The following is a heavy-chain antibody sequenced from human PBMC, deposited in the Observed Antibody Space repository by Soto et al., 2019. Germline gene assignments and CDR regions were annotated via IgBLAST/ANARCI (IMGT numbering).Heavy chain of an antibody. CDR2: INPGKETT. Sequence: QGQLVQSGAEVKKPGASVKVSCEASGYTFTSYAIHWVRQAPGQRLEWMGWINPGKETTRYSQRFQGRVTITSDTSANTVYMLLSSATSEDTALYFCARDPEYGSGSLDVWGQGTMVIVSS. D-gene: IGHD3-10*01. CDR1: GYTFTSYA. J-gene: IGHJ3*01. V-gene: IGHV1-3*01. CDR3: ARDPEYGSGSLDV.